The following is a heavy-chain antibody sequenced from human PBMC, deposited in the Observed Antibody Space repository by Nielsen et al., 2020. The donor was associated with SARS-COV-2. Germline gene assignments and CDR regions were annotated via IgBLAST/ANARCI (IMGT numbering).Heavy chain of an antibody. CDR3: ARVHDYDFWSIYYYGMDV. V-gene: IGHV3-21*01. CDR2: ISSSSSYI. Sequence: GESLKISCAASGFTFSSYSMNWVRQAPGKGLEWVSSISSSSSYIYYADSVKGRFTISRDNAKNSLYLQMNSLRAEDTAVYYRARVHDYDFWSIYYYGMDVWGQGTTVTVSS. CDR1: GFTFSSYS. J-gene: IGHJ6*02. D-gene: IGHD3-3*01.